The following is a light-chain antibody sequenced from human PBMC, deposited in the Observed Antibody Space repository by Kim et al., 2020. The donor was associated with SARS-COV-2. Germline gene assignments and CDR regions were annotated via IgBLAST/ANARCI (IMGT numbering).Light chain of an antibody. CDR2: GAA. J-gene: IGKJ4*01. CDR3: QQYNNWPPLT. Sequence: PGEKATHSCRASQNVSSNLAWYQQKPGQAPRLLSYGAATRATGIPARFSGSGSGTEFTLTISSLQSEDFAVYYCQQYNNWPPLTFGGGTKVDIK. V-gene: IGKV3-15*01. CDR1: QNVSSN.